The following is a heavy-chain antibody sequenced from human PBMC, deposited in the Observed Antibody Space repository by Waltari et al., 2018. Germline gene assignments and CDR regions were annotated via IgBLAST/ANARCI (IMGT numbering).Heavy chain of an antibody. Sequence: QLQLQESGPGLVKPSGTLSLTCTVSGDSMSSHNWWSWVRQPPEKGLEWIGQSHRSGRTNYNPSLESRVSISLDTANKQLSLKVTSTTAADTAVYYCARDRGRGLYLDSWGQGILVTVSP. V-gene: IGHV4-4*02. J-gene: IGHJ4*02. CDR1: GDSMSSHNW. CDR2: SHRSGRT. CDR3: ARDRGRGLYLDS. D-gene: IGHD2-15*01.